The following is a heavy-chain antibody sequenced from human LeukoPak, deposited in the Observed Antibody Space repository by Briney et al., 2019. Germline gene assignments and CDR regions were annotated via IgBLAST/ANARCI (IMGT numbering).Heavy chain of an antibody. D-gene: IGHD3-22*01. J-gene: IGHJ4*02. CDR2: INQSGSP. V-gene: IGHV4-34*01. CDR1: GGSFSGYY. CDR3: ARVIGDVSGYYVDY. Sequence: SETLSLTCAVYGGSFSGYYWSWIRQPPGKGLEWIGEINQSGSPNYNPSLKSRITISVDTSKNQFSLKLRSVTAADTAVFYCARVIGDVSGYYVDYWGQGAPVTVSS.